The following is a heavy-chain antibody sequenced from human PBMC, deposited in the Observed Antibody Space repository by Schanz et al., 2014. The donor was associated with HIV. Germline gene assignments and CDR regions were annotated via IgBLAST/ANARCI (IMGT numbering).Heavy chain of an antibody. J-gene: IGHJ6*02. CDR2: IIPMFRPA. CDR1: GGTFSSYA. Sequence: QVQLVQSGAEVKKPGSSVKVSCKASGGTFSSYAITWVRQAPGQGLEWMGGIIPMFRPANYAQRFQGRVTLTTDTSTTTAYMDLRSLRSDDTAVYHCARRESDGALDVWGPGTTVTVS. CDR3: ARRESDGALDV. V-gene: IGHV1-69*06. D-gene: IGHD2-21*02.